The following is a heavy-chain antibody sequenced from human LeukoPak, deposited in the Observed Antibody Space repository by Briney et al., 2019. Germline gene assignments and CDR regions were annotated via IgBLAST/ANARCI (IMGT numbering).Heavy chain of an antibody. D-gene: IGHD7-27*01. CDR2: INGSGDKT. Sequence: GGSLRLSCAASGFTLSNYAMNWVRQAPGKGLEWVSRINGSGDKTYYADSVKGRFSISRENSKNTLYLQMNSLRAEDTAVNYCVREPGAARGWFDSWGQGTLVTVSS. V-gene: IGHV3-23*01. CDR1: GFTLSNYA. J-gene: IGHJ5*01. CDR3: VREPGAARGWFDS.